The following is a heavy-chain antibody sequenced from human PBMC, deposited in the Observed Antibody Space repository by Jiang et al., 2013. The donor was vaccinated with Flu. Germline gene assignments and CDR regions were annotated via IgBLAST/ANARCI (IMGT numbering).Heavy chain of an antibody. J-gene: IGHJ6*02. CDR3: AKSYRDGYAFGFIVSYGMDV. Sequence: QLLESGGGVVQPGGSLRLSCAASGFTFSSYGMHWVRQAPGKGLEWVAFIRYDGSNKYYADSVKGRFTISRDNSKNTLYLQMNSLRAEDTAVYYCAKSYRDGYAFGFIVSYGMDVWGQGTTVTVSS. D-gene: IGHD5-24*01. V-gene: IGHV3-30*02. CDR2: IRYDGSNK. CDR1: GFTFSSYG.